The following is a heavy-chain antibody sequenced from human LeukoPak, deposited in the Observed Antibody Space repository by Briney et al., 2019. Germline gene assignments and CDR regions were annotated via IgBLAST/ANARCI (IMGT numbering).Heavy chain of an antibody. CDR2: IYYRGST. D-gene: IGHD3-22*01. CDR1: HYSISTDHY. V-gene: IGHV4-38-2*02. Sequence: SETLSLTCTVSHYSISTDHYWGWIRQPPGKGLEWIGSIYYRGSTYYNPSLKSRVTISLDTSKDQFSLKLSSVTAADTAVYYCARSRWLSDPYFDYWGQGTLVTVSS. CDR3: ARSRWLSDPYFDY. J-gene: IGHJ4*02.